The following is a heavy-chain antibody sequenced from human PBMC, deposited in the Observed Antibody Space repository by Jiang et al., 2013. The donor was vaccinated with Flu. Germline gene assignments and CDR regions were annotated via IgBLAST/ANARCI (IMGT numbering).Heavy chain of an antibody. J-gene: IGHJ5*02. CDR3: ARGRSSRPPNWFDP. CDR1: NSAA. D-gene: IGHD6-13*01. Sequence: NSAAWNWIRQSPSRGLEWLGRTYYRSKWYNDYAVSVKSRITINPDTSKNQFSLQLNSVTPEDTAVYYCARGRSSRPPNWFDPWGQGTLVTVSS. CDR2: TYYRSKWYN. V-gene: IGHV6-1*01.